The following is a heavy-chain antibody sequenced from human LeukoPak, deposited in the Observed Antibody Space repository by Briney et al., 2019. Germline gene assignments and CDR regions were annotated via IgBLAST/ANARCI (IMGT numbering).Heavy chain of an antibody. CDR1: GYTFTGYY. V-gene: IGHV1-2*02. J-gene: IGHJ3*02. Sequence: ASVKVSCKASGYTFTGYYMHWVRQAPGQGLEWMGWINPNSGGTNYAQKFQGRVTMTRDTPISTAYMELSRLRSDDTAVYYCATTVVTEDAFDIWGQGTMATVSS. D-gene: IGHD4-23*01. CDR2: INPNSGGT. CDR3: ATTVVTEDAFDI.